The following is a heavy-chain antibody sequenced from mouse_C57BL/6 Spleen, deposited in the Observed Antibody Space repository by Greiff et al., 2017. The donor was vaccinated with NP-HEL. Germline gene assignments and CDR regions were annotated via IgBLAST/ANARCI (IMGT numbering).Heavy chain of an antibody. J-gene: IGHJ4*01. Sequence: EVQLQQSGAELVRPGASVKLSCTASGFNIKDDYMHWVKQRPEQGLEWIGWIDPENGDTEYASKFQGKATITADTSSNTAYLQLSSLTSEDTAVYYCTSYYYGSRGYYYAMDYWGQGTSVTVSS. CDR1: GFNIKDDY. CDR2: IDPENGDT. CDR3: TSYYYGSRGYYYAMDY. V-gene: IGHV14-4*01. D-gene: IGHD1-1*01.